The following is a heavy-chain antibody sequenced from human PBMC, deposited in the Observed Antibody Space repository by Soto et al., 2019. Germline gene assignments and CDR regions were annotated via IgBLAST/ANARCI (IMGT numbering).Heavy chain of an antibody. J-gene: IGHJ4*02. CDR1: GGSISSFY. CDR3: ARGSSRWDY. Sequence: PSETLSLTCTVSGGSISSFYWSWIRQPAGKGLEWIGRIYSGERNNYNPSLKSRVTMSVDTSKNQFSLRLSSVTAADTAMYYCARGSSRWDYWGQGTLVTVSS. D-gene: IGHD6-13*01. CDR2: IYSGERN. V-gene: IGHV4-4*07.